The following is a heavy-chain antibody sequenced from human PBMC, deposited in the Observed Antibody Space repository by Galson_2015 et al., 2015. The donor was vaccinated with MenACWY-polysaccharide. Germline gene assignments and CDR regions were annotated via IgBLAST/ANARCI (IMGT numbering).Heavy chain of an antibody. V-gene: IGHV1-69*06. J-gene: IGHJ4*02. CDR1: GGSFSSFG. CDR3: ARVPFRELTMVRGPLDY. CDR2: IIPVFETS. Sequence: SVKVSCKASGGSFSSFGVSWVRQAPGQGLEWTGGIIPVFETSTYAQKFQGRVTISADKSTTTTFMEVTSLTSEDTAVYYCARVPFRELTMVRGPLDYWGQGTPVTVSS. D-gene: IGHD3-10*01.